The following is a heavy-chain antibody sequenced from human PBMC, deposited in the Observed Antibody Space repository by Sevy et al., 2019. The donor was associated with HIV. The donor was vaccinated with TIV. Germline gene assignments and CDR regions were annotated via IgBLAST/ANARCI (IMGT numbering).Heavy chain of an antibody. CDR2: LDPGNGEI. J-gene: IGHJ4*02. CDR1: GYSLRKLS. V-gene: IGHV1-24*01. Sequence: ASVKVSCKVFGYSLRKLSMHWVRQAPGKGLEWMGSLDPGNGEITYAQTLQGRVTMTEDTSTDTAYMELSSLTSEDTATYYCARGGGNGWYYFDYWGQETLVTVSS. D-gene: IGHD6-19*01. CDR3: ARGGGNGWYYFDY.